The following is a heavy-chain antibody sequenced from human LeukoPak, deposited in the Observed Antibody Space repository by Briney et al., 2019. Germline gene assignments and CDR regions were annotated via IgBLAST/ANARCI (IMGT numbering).Heavy chain of an antibody. D-gene: IGHD3-16*01. J-gene: IGHJ6*02. CDR1: GFTFSSHW. CDR3: ARILLGNAHDAMDV. V-gene: IGHV3-7*01. Sequence: PGGSLRLSCAGSGFTFSSHWMGWVRQAPGKGLEWVANIGPDGNQKNHVDSVKGRFTISRENAKNSLYLQMNSLKADETAVYFCARILLGNAHDAMDVWGQGTTITVSS. CDR2: IGPDGNQK.